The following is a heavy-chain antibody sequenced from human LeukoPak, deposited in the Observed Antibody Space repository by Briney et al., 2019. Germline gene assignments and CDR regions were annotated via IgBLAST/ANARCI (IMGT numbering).Heavy chain of an antibody. D-gene: IGHD6-13*01. CDR1: GDSVSSNSAA. V-gene: IGHV6-1*01. CDR2: TYYRSKWYN. Sequence: SQTLSLTCAISGDSVSSNSAAWNWIRQSPSRGLEWLGRTYYRSKWYNDYAVSVKSRITINPDTSKNQFSLPLNSVTPEDTAVYYCARGEASSWFTYYYYMDVWGKGTTVTVSS. J-gene: IGHJ6*03. CDR3: ARGEASSWFTYYYYMDV.